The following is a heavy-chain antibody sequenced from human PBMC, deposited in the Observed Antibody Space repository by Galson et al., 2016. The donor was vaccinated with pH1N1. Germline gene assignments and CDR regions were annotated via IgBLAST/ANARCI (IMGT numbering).Heavy chain of an antibody. CDR3: TIDEELSGLWDS. Sequence: SLRLSCAASGFTFSNVWMNWVRQAPGKGLEWVGRIKSRTDGGTTDYAAPVKARFTISRDDSKNTLYLQMNSLKTEDTGVYYCTIDEELSGLWDSWGQGTLVTVSS. CDR2: IKSRTDGGTT. J-gene: IGHJ5*01. CDR1: GFTFSNVW. D-gene: IGHD5-12*01. V-gene: IGHV3-15*07.